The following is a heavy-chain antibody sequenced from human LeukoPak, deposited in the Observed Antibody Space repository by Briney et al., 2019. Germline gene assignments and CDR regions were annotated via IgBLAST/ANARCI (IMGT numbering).Heavy chain of an antibody. CDR3: AKSGSGYDLGFDY. CDR1: GFTFSSYG. J-gene: IGHJ4*02. V-gene: IGHV3-30*18. D-gene: IGHD5-12*01. Sequence: GGSLRLSCAASGFTFSSYGMHWVRQAPGKGLAWVAVISYEGSNKYYAHSVKGRFTISRDNSKNTLYRQMNSLRAEDTAVNYFAKSGSGYDLGFDYWGQRTLLTVPS. CDR2: ISYEGSNK.